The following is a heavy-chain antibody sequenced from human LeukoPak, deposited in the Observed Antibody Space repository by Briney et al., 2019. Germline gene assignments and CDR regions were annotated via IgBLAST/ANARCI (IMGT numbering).Heavy chain of an antibody. J-gene: IGHJ4*02. CDR3: ARDGGPTTVTISGEWYFDY. Sequence: PSQTLSLTCTVSGGSISSGGYYWSWIRQHPGKGLEWIGYIHYSGSTYYNPSLKSRVTISVDSSKNQFSLKLRFVTAADTAVYFCARDGGPTTVTISGEWYFDYWGQGTLVTVSS. D-gene: IGHD4-17*01. CDR1: GGSISSGGYY. CDR2: IHYSGST. V-gene: IGHV4-31*03.